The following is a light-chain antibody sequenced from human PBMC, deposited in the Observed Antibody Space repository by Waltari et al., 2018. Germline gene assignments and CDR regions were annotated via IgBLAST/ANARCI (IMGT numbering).Light chain of an antibody. CDR1: QSVKSN. Sequence: EVVMTQSPAMASVSPGERAALFCRASQSVKSNVAWYQQKPGQAPRLLLYGASTRATGVPVRFSGSGSGTEFTLTISSLQCEDFAGDYCQQDDNWPPTFGGGAKVEIK. V-gene: IGKV3-15*01. CDR3: QQDDNWPPT. CDR2: GAS. J-gene: IGKJ4*01.